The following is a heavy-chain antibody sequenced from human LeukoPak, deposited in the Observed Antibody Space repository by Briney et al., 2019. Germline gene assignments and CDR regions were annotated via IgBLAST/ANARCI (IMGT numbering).Heavy chain of an antibody. CDR3: ASMYSSSWYNWFDP. CDR2: VYYSGRT. D-gene: IGHD6-13*01. Sequence: SSETLSLTCTVSGGSISSYYWRWIRQPPGQGLEWIGYVYYSGRTNYNPSLKSRVTISVDTSKNQFSLKLSSVTAADTAVYYCASMYSSSWYNWFDPWGQGTLVTVSS. CDR1: GGSISSYY. J-gene: IGHJ5*02. V-gene: IGHV4-59*08.